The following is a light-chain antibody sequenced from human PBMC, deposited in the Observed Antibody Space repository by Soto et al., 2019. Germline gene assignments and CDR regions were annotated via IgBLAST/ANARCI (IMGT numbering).Light chain of an antibody. CDR3: GAWDSSLTGGV. CDR1: SSNIGSDY. J-gene: IGLJ2*01. Sequence: QSVLTQPPSVSAAPGQKVTISCSGSSSNIGSDYVSWYQQLPGTAPKLLIYENSERPSGIPDRFSGSKSGTSDTLGITGLQTGDEADYYCGAWDSSLTGGVFGGGTKVTVL. CDR2: ENS. V-gene: IGLV1-51*02.